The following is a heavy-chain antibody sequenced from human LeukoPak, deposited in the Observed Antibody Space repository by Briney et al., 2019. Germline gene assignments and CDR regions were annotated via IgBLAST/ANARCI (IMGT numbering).Heavy chain of an antibody. CDR1: GGSISGYY. V-gene: IGHV4-59*01. CDR3: ARGVQDYGNYVFDY. Sequence: SETLSLTCTVSGGSISGYYWTWFRQPPGKELEWIGYVYYTGSVRYNPSLKSRLTMSIDTSKNQFSLKLSSVTAADTAVSYCARGVQDYGNYVFDYWGQGTLVTVSS. J-gene: IGHJ4*02. D-gene: IGHD3-16*01. CDR2: VYYTGSV.